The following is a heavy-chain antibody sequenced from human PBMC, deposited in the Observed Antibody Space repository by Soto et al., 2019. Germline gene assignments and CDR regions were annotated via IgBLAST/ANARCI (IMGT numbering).Heavy chain of an antibody. CDR3: ARGGDTRFLEWLLWTY. CDR2: IYYSGST. V-gene: IGHV4-59*12. Sequence: SETLSLTCTVSGGSISSYYWSWIRQPPGKGLEWIGYIYYSGSTNYNPSLKSRVTISVDTSKNQFSLKLSSVTAADTAVYYCARGGDTRFLEWLLWTYWGQGTLVTVSS. J-gene: IGHJ4*02. CDR1: GGSISSYY. D-gene: IGHD3-3*01.